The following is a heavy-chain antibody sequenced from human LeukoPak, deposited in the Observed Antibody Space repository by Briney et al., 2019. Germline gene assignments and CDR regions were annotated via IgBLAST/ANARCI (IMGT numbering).Heavy chain of an antibody. Sequence: SVKVSCKASGGTFSSYAISWVRQAPGPGLEWMGGIIPIFGTANYAQKFQGRVTITTDESTSTAYMELSSLRSEDTAVYYCARGMIVVSNEAFDIWGQGTMVTVSS. CDR3: ARGMIVVSNEAFDI. V-gene: IGHV1-69*05. J-gene: IGHJ3*02. CDR1: GGTFSSYA. D-gene: IGHD3-22*01. CDR2: IIPIFGTA.